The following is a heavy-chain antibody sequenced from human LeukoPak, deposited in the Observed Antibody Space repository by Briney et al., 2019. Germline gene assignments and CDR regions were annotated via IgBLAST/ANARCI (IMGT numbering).Heavy chain of an antibody. CDR1: GYTFTSYY. CDR3: ARDRSGYDNFDY. CDR2: INPNSGGT. J-gene: IGHJ4*02. D-gene: IGHD3-3*01. V-gene: IGHV1-2*02. Sequence: ASVKVSCKASGYTFTSYYMHWVRQAPGQGLEWMGWINPNSGGTNYAQKFQGRVTMTRDTSISTAYMELSRLRSDDTAVYYCARDRSGYDNFDYWGQGTLVTVSS.